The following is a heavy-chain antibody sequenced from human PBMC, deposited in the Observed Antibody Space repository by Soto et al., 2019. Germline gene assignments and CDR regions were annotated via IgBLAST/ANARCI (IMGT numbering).Heavy chain of an antibody. Sequence: QVQLVQSGAEVKKSGASVKVSCKASGYTFIGYYIHWVRQAPGQGLGWMGEISPNSGGTKYAQKFQGRVTMTRDTSISTVYMELSNLSPDDTAVYYCGRGRSGELVVFYWGQGTLVTVYS. CDR3: GRGRSGELVVFY. J-gene: IGHJ4*02. D-gene: IGHD2-15*01. CDR1: GYTFIGYY. CDR2: ISPNSGGT. V-gene: IGHV1-2*02.